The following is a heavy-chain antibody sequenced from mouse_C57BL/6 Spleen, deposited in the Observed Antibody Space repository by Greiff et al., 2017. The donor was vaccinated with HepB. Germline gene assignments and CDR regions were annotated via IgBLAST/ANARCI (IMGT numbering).Heavy chain of an antibody. D-gene: IGHD4-1*01. CDR2: IHPNSGST. CDR1: GYTFTSYW. CDR3: ARVSNWDTNFDY. J-gene: IGHJ2*01. Sequence: QVQLQQPGAELVKPGASVKLSCKASGYTFTSYWMHWVKQRPGQGLEWIGMIHPNSGSTNYNEKFKSKATLTVDKSSSTAYMQLSSLTSEDSAVYCCARVSNWDTNFDYWGKGTTRTCSS. V-gene: IGHV1-64*01.